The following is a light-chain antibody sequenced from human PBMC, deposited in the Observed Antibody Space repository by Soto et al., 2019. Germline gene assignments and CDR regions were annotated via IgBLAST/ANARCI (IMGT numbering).Light chain of an antibody. CDR1: SSDVGSYNY. V-gene: IGLV2-14*01. CDR3: SSYRSSSTYV. J-gene: IGLJ1*01. Sequence: QSALTQPASVSGSPGQSITISCTGTSSDVGSYNYVSWHQQHPGHAPKLMIYEVTHRASGIPDRFSASKSGNTASLTISGIQAGDEADYCCSSYRSSSTYVFGTGTKLTVL. CDR2: EVT.